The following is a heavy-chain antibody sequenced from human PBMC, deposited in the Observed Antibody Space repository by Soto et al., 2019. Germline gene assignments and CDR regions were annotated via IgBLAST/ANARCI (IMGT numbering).Heavy chain of an antibody. J-gene: IGHJ4*02. CDR1: GGSFSVYI. CDR3: ARGLISGSHYSGGWYYFDS. V-gene: IGHV4-34*01. Sequence: QVQLQQSGAGLLKPSETLSLTCDVYGGSFSVYIWTWIRQTPGKGLQWIGQINHSGSANYNPSLKSRVTISVHTSSSQFSLELSSVTAADTAVYYCARGLISGSHYSGGWYYFDSWGQGTQVTVSS. D-gene: IGHD1-26*01. CDR2: INHSGSA.